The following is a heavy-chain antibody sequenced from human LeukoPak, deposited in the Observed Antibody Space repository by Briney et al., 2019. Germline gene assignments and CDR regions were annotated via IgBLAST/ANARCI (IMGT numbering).Heavy chain of an antibody. J-gene: IGHJ4*02. D-gene: IGHD3-10*01. V-gene: IGHV4-34*01. CDR1: GGSFSGYF. CDR2: INHSGST. CDR3: ARGQRAYYYGSATGY. Sequence: SETLSLTCAVYGGSFSGYFWTWIRQPPGKGLEWIGEINHSGSTNYNPSLESRVTISVDTSKNQFSLKLSSVTAADTAVYYCARGQRAYYYGSATGYWGQGTLVTVSS.